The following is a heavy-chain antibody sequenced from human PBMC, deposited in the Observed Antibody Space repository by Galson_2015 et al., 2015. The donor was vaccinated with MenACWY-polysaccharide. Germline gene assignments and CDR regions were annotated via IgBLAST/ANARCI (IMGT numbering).Heavy chain of an antibody. D-gene: IGHD4-23*01. CDR3: ARNGGYTEFDY. CDR1: GGSISTYY. J-gene: IGHJ4*02. V-gene: IGHV4-59*01. CDR2: IYYSGST. Sequence: LSLTCTVSGGSISTYYWSWVRQPPGDRLEWIGYIYYSGSTNYNPSLKSRVTISVDTSKNQFSLRLSPVTAADTAVYYCARNGGYTEFDYWGQGTLVTVSS.